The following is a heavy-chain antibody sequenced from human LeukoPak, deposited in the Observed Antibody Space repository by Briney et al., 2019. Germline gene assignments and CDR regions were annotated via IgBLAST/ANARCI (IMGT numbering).Heavy chain of an antibody. Sequence: ASVKVSCKASGYTFTGYYMHWVRQAPGQGLEWMGWINPNSGGINYAQKFQGRVTMTRDTSISTAYMELSRLRSDDTAVYYCARDLSAAAGTSTFDYWGQGTLVTVSS. J-gene: IGHJ4*02. CDR2: INPNSGGI. V-gene: IGHV1-2*02. CDR3: ARDLSAAAGTSTFDY. D-gene: IGHD6-13*01. CDR1: GYTFTGYY.